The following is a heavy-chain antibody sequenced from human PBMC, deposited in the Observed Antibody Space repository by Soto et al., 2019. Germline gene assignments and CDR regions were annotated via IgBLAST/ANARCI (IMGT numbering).Heavy chain of an antibody. CDR1: GGTFSSYA. D-gene: IGHD3-22*01. Sequence: QVQLVQSGAEVKKPGSSVKVSCKASGGTFSSYAISWVRQAPGQGLEWVGGIIPIFGTANYAQKFQGRVTITADEATSPAYMELSSLRSEDTAVYYCARSERITMIVVVTGYFQHWGQGTLVTVSS. V-gene: IGHV1-69*12. J-gene: IGHJ1*01. CDR2: IIPIFGTA. CDR3: ARSERITMIVVVTGYFQH.